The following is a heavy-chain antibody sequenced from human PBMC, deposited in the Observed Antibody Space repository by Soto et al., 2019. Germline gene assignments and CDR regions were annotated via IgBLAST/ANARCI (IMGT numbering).Heavy chain of an antibody. D-gene: IGHD2-2*02. CDR3: ARVYSNFGQVVYLDAFDI. Sequence: PVASLTISCKASGYKFSSYWIAWLRQVPGKGLEWMGVIYPAASDARYSPSFQGQVTISADKSISTAYLQWSSLKASDTAMYYCARVYSNFGQVVYLDAFDIWGQGTMVTVSS. J-gene: IGHJ3*02. V-gene: IGHV5-51*01. CDR2: IYPAASDA. CDR1: GYKFSSYW.